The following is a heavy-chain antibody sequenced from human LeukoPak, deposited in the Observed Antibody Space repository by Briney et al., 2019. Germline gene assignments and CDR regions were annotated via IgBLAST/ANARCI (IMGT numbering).Heavy chain of an antibody. CDR1: GYTFTSYD. CDR3: ARGGRAFYEFWRAPEFDNLFDP. D-gene: IGHD3-3*01. V-gene: IGHV1-8*01. J-gene: IGHJ5*02. Sequence: ASVTLSCTASGYTFTSYDINWVRQATGQGLEWMGWMNPNSGNTGYAQNFQGRVTITRKTSIRTAYMELISLRSEDAAVYYGARGGRAFYEFWRAPEFDNLFDPWGQGTLVTVSS. CDR2: MNPNSGNT.